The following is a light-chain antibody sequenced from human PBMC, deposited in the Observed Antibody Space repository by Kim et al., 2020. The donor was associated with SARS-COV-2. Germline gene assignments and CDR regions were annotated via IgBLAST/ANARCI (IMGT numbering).Light chain of an antibody. Sequence: EIVLTQSPGTLSLSPGERATLSCRASQSVRSNYLAWYQQKPGQAPRLLIYVASSRATGIPDKFSGSGSGTDFTLTISRLEAEDFAVYYCQQDGTAPYTFGQGNKLEI. CDR1: QSVRSNY. CDR2: VAS. CDR3: QQDGTAPYT. V-gene: IGKV3-20*01. J-gene: IGKJ2*01.